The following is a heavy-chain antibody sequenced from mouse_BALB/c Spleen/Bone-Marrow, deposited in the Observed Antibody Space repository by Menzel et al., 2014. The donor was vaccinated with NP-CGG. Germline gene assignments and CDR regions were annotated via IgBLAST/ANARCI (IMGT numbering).Heavy chain of an antibody. J-gene: IGHJ3*01. D-gene: IGHD2-4*01. CDR2: ISNGGGST. V-gene: IGHV5-12*02. CDR3: ARHNYEETWFAY. CDR1: GFTFSDYY. Sequence: EVHLVESGGGLVQPGGSLKLSCATSGFTFSDYYMYWVRQTPEKRLEWVAYISNGGGSTYYPDTVKGRFTISRDNSKNTLYLQMSRLKSEDTAMDYCARHNYEETWFAYWGQGTLVTGSA.